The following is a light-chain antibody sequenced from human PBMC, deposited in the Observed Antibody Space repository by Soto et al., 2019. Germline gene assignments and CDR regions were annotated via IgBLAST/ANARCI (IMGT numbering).Light chain of an antibody. CDR3: FSYTGYYTLL. Sequence: QSVLTQPRSVSGSPGQSVTISCTGTSSDVGGYNYVSWYQQHPGKAPKLMIYDVTRRPSGVPDRFSGSKSGNTASLTISGLQAEDEADYYCFSYTGYYTLLFGGGTKVTVL. CDR1: SSDVGGYNY. V-gene: IGLV2-11*01. CDR2: DVT. J-gene: IGLJ2*01.